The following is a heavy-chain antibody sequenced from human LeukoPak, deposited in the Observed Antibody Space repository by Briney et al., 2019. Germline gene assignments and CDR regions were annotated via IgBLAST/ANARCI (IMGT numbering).Heavy chain of an antibody. CDR2: ISGSGSSR. D-gene: IGHD6-13*01. J-gene: IGHJ4*02. Sequence: GGSLRLSCAASGFIFSSYALTCVRQAPGKGQEGVSVISGSGSSRYYADSVKGRFTISRDNSKNTVFLQMNSLRVEDTAIYYCAKDIAAAGDYWGQGTLVTVSS. V-gene: IGHV3-23*01. CDR1: GFIFSSYA. CDR3: AKDIAAAGDY.